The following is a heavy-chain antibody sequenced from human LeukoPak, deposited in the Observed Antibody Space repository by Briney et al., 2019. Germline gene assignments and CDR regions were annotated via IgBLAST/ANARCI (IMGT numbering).Heavy chain of an antibody. CDR1: GLPLYSYW. D-gene: IGHD1-1*01. V-gene: IGHV3-74*01. J-gene: IGHJ4*02. CDR3: ARGASGCFVH. CDR2: IHNDGIGT. Sequence: GGSVTLLCAPSGLPLYSYWELWLPHARGEALVGFARIHNDGIGTTHAHSVKGRFTISRDNARNTVSVQMKRLSVDDRAVYDWARGASGCFVHWGQGTLVRVSS.